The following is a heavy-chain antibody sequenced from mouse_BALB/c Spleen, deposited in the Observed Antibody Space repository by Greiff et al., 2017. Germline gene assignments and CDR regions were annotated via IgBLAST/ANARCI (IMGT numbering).Heavy chain of an antibody. CDR3: SAITTVNPYAMDY. Sequence: EVQLQQSGAELVRSGASVKLSCTASGFNITDYYMHWVKQRPEQGLEWIGWIDPENGDTEYAPKFQGKATMTADTSSNTAYLQLSSLTSEDTAVYYCSAITTVNPYAMDYWGQGTSVTVSS. D-gene: IGHD1-1*01. J-gene: IGHJ4*01. CDR1: GFNITDYY. CDR2: IDPENGDT. V-gene: IGHV14-4*02.